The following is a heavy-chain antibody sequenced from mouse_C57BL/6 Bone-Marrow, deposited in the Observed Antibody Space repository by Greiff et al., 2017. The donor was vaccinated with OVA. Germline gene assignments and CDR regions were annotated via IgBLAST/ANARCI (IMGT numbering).Heavy chain of an antibody. CDR2: IDPNSGGT. CDR1: GYTFTSYW. D-gene: IGHD1-1*01. V-gene: IGHV1-72*01. CDR3: ARSTTTVVATVYFDV. Sequence: QQSCKASGYTFTSYWMHWVTPRPGRGLEWIGRIDPNSGGTKYSEKFKSKATLTVDNPSSTAYMQLSSLTSEDSAVYYCARSTTTVVATVYFDVWGTGTTVTVSS. J-gene: IGHJ1*03.